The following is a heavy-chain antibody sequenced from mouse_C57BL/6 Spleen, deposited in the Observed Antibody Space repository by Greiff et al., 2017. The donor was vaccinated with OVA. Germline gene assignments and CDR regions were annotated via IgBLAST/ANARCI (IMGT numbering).Heavy chain of an antibody. J-gene: IGHJ3*01. CDR2: IDPETGGT. CDR1: GYTFTDYE. Sequence: QVQLQQSGAELVRPGASVTLSCKASGYTFTDYEMHWVKQTPVHGLEWIGAIDPETGGTAYNQKFKGKAILTADKSSSTAYMELRSLTSEDSAVYYCTRRDYDDGGGWFAYWGQGTLVTVSA. CDR3: TRRDYDDGGGWFAY. D-gene: IGHD2-4*01. V-gene: IGHV1-15*01.